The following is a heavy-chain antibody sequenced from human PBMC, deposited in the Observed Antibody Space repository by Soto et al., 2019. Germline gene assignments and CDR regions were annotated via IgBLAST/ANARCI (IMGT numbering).Heavy chain of an antibody. D-gene: IGHD2-2*01. CDR3: ARSSIVVVPAARGNWLDP. V-gene: IGHV1-18*01. CDR1: GYTFTSYG. Sequence: GASVKVSCKASGYTFTSYGISWVRQAPGQGLEWMGWISAYNGNTNYAQKLQGRVTMTTDTSTSTAYMELRSLRSDDTAVYYCARSSIVVVPAARGNWLDPWGQGTLVTVSS. J-gene: IGHJ5*02. CDR2: ISAYNGNT.